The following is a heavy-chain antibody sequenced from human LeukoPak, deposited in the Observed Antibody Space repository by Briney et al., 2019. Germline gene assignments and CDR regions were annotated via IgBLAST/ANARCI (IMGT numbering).Heavy chain of an antibody. J-gene: IGHJ5*02. Sequence: GGSLRLSCAASGFTFSSYAMSWVRQAPGKGLEWVSAISGSGGSTYYADSVKGRFTISRDNSKNTLYLQMNSLRAEDTAVYYGAKDPDSSSWYPWGQGTLVTVSS. V-gene: IGHV3-23*01. CDR3: AKDPDSSSWYP. D-gene: IGHD6-13*01. CDR1: GFTFSSYA. CDR2: ISGSGGST.